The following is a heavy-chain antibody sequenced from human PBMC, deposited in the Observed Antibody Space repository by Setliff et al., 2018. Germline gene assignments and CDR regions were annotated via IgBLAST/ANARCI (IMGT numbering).Heavy chain of an antibody. V-gene: IGHV3-11*04. D-gene: IGHD6-13*01. CDR2: ITNSGGTI. CDR1: GFTFSDYY. CDR3: ARDPGPHAAHFRALGYGMDV. Sequence: PGGSLRLSCAASGFTFSDYYMSWIRQAPGKGLEWVSYITNSGGTIYYGDSVKGRFTISRDNSKNTQYLQMNSLRAEDTAVYYCARDPGPHAAHFRALGYGMDVWGQGTTVTVSS. J-gene: IGHJ6*02.